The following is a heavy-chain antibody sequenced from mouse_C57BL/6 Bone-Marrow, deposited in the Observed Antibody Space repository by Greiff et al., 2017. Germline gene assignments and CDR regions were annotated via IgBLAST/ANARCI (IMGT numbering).Heavy chain of an antibody. D-gene: IGHD2-5*01. CDR1: GFNIKDDY. V-gene: IGHV14-4*01. J-gene: IGHJ4*01. CDR2: IDPENGDT. CDR3: TTHYSNFYAMDY. Sequence: EVQLQESGAELVRPGASVKLSCTASGFNIKDDYMHWVKQRPEQGLEWIGWIDPENGDTEYASKFQGKATITAYTSSNTAYLQLSSLTSEDTAVYYCTTHYSNFYAMDYWGQGTSVTVSS.